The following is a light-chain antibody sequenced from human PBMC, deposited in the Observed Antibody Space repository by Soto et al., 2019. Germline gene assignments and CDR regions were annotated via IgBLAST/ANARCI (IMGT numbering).Light chain of an antibody. CDR3: QQYDNLPPIP. Sequence: IQMTQYQSSLSASVGDRVTITCRASQSISSYLNWYQQKPGKAPKLLIYAASSLQSGVPSRFSGSGSGTDFTFTISSLQPEDIATYYCQQYDNLPPIPFGQVARLAIK. CDR1: QSISSY. J-gene: IGKJ5*01. V-gene: IGKV1-33*01. CDR2: AAS.